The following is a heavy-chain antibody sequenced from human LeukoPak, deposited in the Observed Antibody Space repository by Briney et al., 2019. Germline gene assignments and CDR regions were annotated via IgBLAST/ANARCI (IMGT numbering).Heavy chain of an antibody. J-gene: IGHJ6*03. CDR1: GGSFSGYY. V-gene: IGHV4-34*01. CDR3: ARVPHYDILTGYPNYYMDV. Sequence: SETLSLTCAVYGGSFSGYYWSWIRQPPGKGLEWIGEINHSGSTNYNPSLKSRVTISVDASKNQFSLKLSSVTAADTAVYYCARVPHYDILTGYPNYYMDVWGKGTTVTVSS. D-gene: IGHD3-9*01. CDR2: INHSGST.